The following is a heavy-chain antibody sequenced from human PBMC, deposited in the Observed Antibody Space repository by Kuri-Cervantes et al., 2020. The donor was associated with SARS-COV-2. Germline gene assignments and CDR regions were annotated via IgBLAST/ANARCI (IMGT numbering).Heavy chain of an antibody. CDR3: AREAWFGELLGLFDY. J-gene: IGHJ4*02. CDR1: GYTFTSYG. Sequence: ASVKVSCKASGYTFTSYGISWVRQAPGQGLEWTGWISAYNGNTNYAQKLQGRVTMTTDTSTSTAYMELRSLRSDDTAVYYCAREAWFGELLGLFDYWGQGTLVTVSS. D-gene: IGHD3-10*01. V-gene: IGHV1-18*01. CDR2: ISAYNGNT.